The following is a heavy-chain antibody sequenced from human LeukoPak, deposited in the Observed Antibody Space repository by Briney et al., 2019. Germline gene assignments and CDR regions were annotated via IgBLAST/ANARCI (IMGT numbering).Heavy chain of an antibody. V-gene: IGHV3-11*01. Sequence: PGGSLRLYCAASGFTCSDYYMSWIRQAPGKGLEWVSYISSSGSTIYYAYSVKGRFTISRDNAKNSLYLQMNSLRAEDTAVYYCARVLSFYYYYMDVWGKGTTVTVSS. J-gene: IGHJ6*03. CDR3: ARVLSFYYYYMDV. CDR1: GFTCSDYY. D-gene: IGHD2-2*01. CDR2: ISSSGSTI.